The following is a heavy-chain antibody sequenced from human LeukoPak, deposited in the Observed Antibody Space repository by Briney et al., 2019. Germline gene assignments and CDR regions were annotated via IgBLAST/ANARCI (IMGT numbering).Heavy chain of an antibody. Sequence: GASVKVSCKASGYTFTSYAMHWVRQAPGQRLEWMGWINAGNGNTKYSQKFQGRATITRDTSASTAYMELSSLRSEDTAVYYCARDHYDFWSGYPNYSFDYWGQGTLVTVSS. CDR3: ARDHYDFWSGYPNYSFDY. D-gene: IGHD3-3*01. CDR1: GYTFTSYA. CDR2: INAGNGNT. V-gene: IGHV1-3*01. J-gene: IGHJ4*02.